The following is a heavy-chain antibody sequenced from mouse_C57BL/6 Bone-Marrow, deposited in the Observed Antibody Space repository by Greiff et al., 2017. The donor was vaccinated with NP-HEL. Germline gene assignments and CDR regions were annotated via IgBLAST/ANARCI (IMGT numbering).Heavy chain of an antibody. CDR1: GFTFSSYA. CDR2: ISDGGSYT. CDR3: ARDSLVFDV. V-gene: IGHV5-4*01. J-gene: IGHJ1*03. Sequence: EVQVVESGGGLVKPGGSLKLSCAASGFTFSSYAMSWVRQTPEKRLEWVATISDGGSYTYYPDNVKGRFTISRDNAKNNLYLQMSHLKSEDTAMYYCARDSLVFDVWGTGTTVTVSS.